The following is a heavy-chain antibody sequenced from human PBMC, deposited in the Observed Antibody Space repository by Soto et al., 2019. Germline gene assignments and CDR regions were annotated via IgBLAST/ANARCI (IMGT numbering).Heavy chain of an antibody. CDR3: ATKDDHKDDQPYYYGMDI. J-gene: IGHJ6*02. CDR1: GYTSSSYG. CDR2: ISVFNGDT. V-gene: IGHV1-18*01. Sequence: QVQLLQSGGEVKTPGASLKVSCKAIGYTSSSYGINWVRQAPGQGLEWMGWISVFNGDTKYARKFQGRVAITKDPGTSTAHMELRSLRSDDAAVYFCATKDDHKDDQPYYYGMDIWGQGTTVTVSS. D-gene: IGHD3-16*01.